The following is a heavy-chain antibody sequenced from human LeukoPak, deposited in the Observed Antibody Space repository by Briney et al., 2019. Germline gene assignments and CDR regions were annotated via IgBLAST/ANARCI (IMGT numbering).Heavy chain of an antibody. V-gene: IGHV1-2*02. CDR2: INPNSGGT. D-gene: IGHD3-16*02. CDR3: ARGKGWITFGGVIAY. CDR1: EYTFTGYY. J-gene: IGHJ4*02. Sequence: ASVKVSCKASEYTFTGYYMHWVRQAPGQGLEWMGWINPNSGGTNYAQKFQGRVTMTRDTSISTAYMELSRLRSDDTAVYYCARGKGWITFGGVIAYWGQGTLVTVSS.